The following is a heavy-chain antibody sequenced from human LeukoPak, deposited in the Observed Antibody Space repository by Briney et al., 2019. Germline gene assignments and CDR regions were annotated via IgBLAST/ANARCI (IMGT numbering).Heavy chain of an antibody. J-gene: IGHJ4*02. CDR1: GYTFTSYD. Sequence: GASVKVSCKASGYTFTSYDINWVRQATGQGLEWMGWMNPNSGNTGYAQKFQGRVTMTRNTSISTAYMELSSLRSDDTAVYYCARDSLSLVITFVYFDYWGQGTLVTVSS. V-gene: IGHV1-8*01. D-gene: IGHD3-16*01. CDR2: MNPNSGNT. CDR3: ARDSLSLVITFVYFDY.